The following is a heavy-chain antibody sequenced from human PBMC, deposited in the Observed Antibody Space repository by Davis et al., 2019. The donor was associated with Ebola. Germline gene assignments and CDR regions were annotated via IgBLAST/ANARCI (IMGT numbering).Heavy chain of an antibody. Sequence: GESLKISCAASGFTFSSYAMHWVRQAPGKGLEWVAVISYDGSNKYYADSVKGRFTISRDNAKNSLYLQMNSLRDEDTAVYYCARGPSEWELLIERDFDSWGQGTLVTVSS. J-gene: IGHJ4*02. CDR3: ARGPSEWELLIERDFDS. CDR2: ISYDGSNK. D-gene: IGHD1-26*01. CDR1: GFTFSSYA. V-gene: IGHV3-30-3*01.